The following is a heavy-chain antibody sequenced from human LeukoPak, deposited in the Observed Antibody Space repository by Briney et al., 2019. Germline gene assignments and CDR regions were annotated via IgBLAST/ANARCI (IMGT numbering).Heavy chain of an antibody. D-gene: IGHD6-13*01. CDR3: ARDSGPFRVSSSWKDWFDP. Sequence: GGSLRLSCAASGFTLSSYGMHWVRQAPGKGLEWVAVIWYDGSNKYYADSVKGRFTISRDNSKNTLYLQMNSLRAEDTAVYYCARDSGPFRVSSSWKDWFDPGGQGTLVTVSS. CDR1: GFTLSSYG. V-gene: IGHV3-33*01. J-gene: IGHJ5*02. CDR2: IWYDGSNK.